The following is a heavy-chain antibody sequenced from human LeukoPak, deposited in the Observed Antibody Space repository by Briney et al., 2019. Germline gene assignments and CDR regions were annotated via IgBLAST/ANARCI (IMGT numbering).Heavy chain of an antibody. CDR1: GYSFTSYW. D-gene: IGHD3-10*01. Sequence: GESLKISCKGSGYSFTSYWISWVRQMPGKGLEWMGRIDPSDSYTNYRPSFQGHVPISADKSISTAYLQWSSLKTSDTAMYYCARLKWLSPYGSGSYSLYYFDYWGQGTLVTVSS. J-gene: IGHJ4*02. CDR2: IDPSDSYT. V-gene: IGHV5-10-1*01. CDR3: ARLKWLSPYGSGSYSLYYFDY.